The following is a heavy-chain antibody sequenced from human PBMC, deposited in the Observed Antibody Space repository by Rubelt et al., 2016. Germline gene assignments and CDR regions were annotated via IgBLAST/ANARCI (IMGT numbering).Heavy chain of an antibody. CDR2: IIPILGIA. Sequence: SWVRQAPGQGLEWMGGIIPILGIANYAQKFQGRVTITADKSTSTAYMELSSLRSEDTAVYYCARDSRVWGYSGYEGYWGQGTLVTVSS. D-gene: IGHD5-12*01. V-gene: IGHV1-69*10. J-gene: IGHJ4*02. CDR3: ARDSRVWGYSGYEGY.